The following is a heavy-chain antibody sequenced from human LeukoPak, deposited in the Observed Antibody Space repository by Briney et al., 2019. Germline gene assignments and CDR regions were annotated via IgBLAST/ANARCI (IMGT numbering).Heavy chain of an antibody. J-gene: IGHJ6*02. Sequence: GESLKFSCKGSGYSFTSYWISWERQIPGNVLEWMGRIGPSDSYTNCRPSFQGQFTISADKSISTAYLQLSRLKASDTAMYYCARWPVDTAMDAPYYYSGMDVWGQGTTVTVSS. D-gene: IGHD5-18*01. CDR1: GYSFTSYW. CDR3: ARWPVDTAMDAPYYYSGMDV. V-gene: IGHV5-10-1*01. CDR2: IGPSDSYT.